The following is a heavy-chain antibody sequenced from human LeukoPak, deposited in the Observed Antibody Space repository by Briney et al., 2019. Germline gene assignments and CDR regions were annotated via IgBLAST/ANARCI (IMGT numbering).Heavy chain of an antibody. J-gene: IGHJ3*02. D-gene: IGHD1-1*01. CDR1: GDSISSYY. V-gene: IGHV4-59*01. CDR2: IYNSGNT. Sequence: PSETLSLTCTVSGDSISSYYWSWIRQPPGKGLEWIGYIYNSGNTNNNPSLKSRVTISADTSKNQFSLKLSSVTAADTAVYYCARDRTTSTRGAFDIWGQGTMVTVSS. CDR3: ARDRTTSTRGAFDI.